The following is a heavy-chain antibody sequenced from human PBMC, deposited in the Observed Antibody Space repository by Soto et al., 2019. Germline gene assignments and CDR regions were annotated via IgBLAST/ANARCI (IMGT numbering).Heavy chain of an antibody. J-gene: IGHJ6*02. CDR1: GFTFSSYA. Sequence: EVQLLESGGGLVQPGGSLRLSCAASGFTFSSYAMSWVRQAPGKGLEWVSSISGSGGNAYYAGSVKGRFSISRDNSKKTLRLQRNSLRADDTAVYYCAKDGASGSYPPYYYFGMDVWGQGTTVTVSS. CDR3: AKDGASGSYPPYYYFGMDV. V-gene: IGHV3-23*01. D-gene: IGHD1-26*01. CDR2: ISGSGGNA.